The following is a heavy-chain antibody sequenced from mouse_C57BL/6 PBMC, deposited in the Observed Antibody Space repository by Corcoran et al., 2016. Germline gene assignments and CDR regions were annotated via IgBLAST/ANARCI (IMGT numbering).Heavy chain of an antibody. J-gene: IGHJ3*01. Sequence: DVQLQESGPGLVKPSQSLSLTCSVTGYSITSGYYWNWIRQFPGNKLEWMGYISYDGSNNYNPSLKNRISITRDTSKNQFFLKLNSVTTEDTATYYCEREEGYDYDGLAYWGQGTLVTVSA. CDR3: EREEGYDYDGLAY. CDR2: ISYDGSN. V-gene: IGHV3-6*01. D-gene: IGHD2-4*01. CDR1: GYSITSGYY.